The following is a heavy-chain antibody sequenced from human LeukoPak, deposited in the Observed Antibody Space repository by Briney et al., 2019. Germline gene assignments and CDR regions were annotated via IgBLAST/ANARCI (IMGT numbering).Heavy chain of an antibody. CDR3: AKDLGFSEGPIDY. CDR2: ISWNSGSI. Sequence: GGSLRLSCAASGFTFDDYAMHWVRQAPGKGLEWVSGISWNSGSIGYADSVKGRFTISRDNAKNSLYLQMNSLRAEDTALYYCAKDLGFSEGPIDYWGQGTLVTVSS. CDR1: GFTFDDYA. J-gene: IGHJ4*02. V-gene: IGHV3-9*01.